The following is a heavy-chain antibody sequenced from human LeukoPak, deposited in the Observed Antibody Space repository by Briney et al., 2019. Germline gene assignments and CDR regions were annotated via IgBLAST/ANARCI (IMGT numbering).Heavy chain of an antibody. J-gene: IGHJ4*02. V-gene: IGHV3-30*03. CDR1: GFTFSSYG. CDR3: ARDQAATNTQVRFCLD. D-gene: IGHD3-9*01. Sequence: GGSLRLSCAASGFTFSSYGMHWVRQAPGKGLEWVALISYDGSQKYHADSVKGRFTISRDNSKNTLYLQMNSLRAEDTAVYYCARDQAATNTQVRFCLDWGQGTLVTVSS. CDR2: ISYDGSQK.